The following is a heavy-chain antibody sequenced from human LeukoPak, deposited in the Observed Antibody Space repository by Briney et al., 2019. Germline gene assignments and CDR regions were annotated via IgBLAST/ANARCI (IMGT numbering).Heavy chain of an antibody. D-gene: IGHD1-26*01. J-gene: IGHJ3*02. CDR2: INPSGGST. CDR1: GYTFTSYY. Sequence: ASVKVSCKASGYTFTSYYMHWVRQAPGQGLEWMGIINPSGGSTSYVQKFQGRVTMTRDTSTSTVYMELSSLRSEDTAVYYCAREGLIVGVGSTAFDIWGQGTMVTVSS. CDR3: AREGLIVGVGSTAFDI. V-gene: IGHV1-46*01.